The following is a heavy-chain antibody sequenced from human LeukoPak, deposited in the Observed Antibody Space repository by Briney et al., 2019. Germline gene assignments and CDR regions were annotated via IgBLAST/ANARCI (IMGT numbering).Heavy chain of an antibody. CDR3: AKDFYPSYYYDTNGYYLDY. Sequence: GGSLRLSCAASGFTFSSYAMSWVRQAPGKGLEWVSAISGSGGSTYYADSVKGRFTISRDNSKNSVYLQMNSLRAEDTAVYYCAKDFYPSYYYDTNGYYLDYWGQGTLVTVSS. D-gene: IGHD3-22*01. CDR2: ISGSGGST. CDR1: GFTFSSYA. J-gene: IGHJ4*02. V-gene: IGHV3-23*01.